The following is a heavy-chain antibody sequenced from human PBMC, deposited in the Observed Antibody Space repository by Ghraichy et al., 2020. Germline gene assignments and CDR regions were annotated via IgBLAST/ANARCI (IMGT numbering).Heavy chain of an antibody. D-gene: IGHD3-22*01. CDR3: AKSRMIADAFDF. Sequence: GGSLRLSCAASGFTFRNFAMSWVRQAPGKGLEWVSAFTGSGGTTYYADSVKGRFTISRDDSRSSLYLQMNSLRAEDTAVYYCAKSRMIADAFDFWGQGAMVTVSS. J-gene: IGHJ3*01. CDR1: GFTFRNFA. V-gene: IGHV3-23*01. CDR2: FTGSGGTT.